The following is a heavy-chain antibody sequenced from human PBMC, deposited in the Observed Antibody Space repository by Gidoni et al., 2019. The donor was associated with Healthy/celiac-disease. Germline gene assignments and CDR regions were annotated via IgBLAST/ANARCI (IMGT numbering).Heavy chain of an antibody. Sequence: EVQLVESGGGLVQPGGSLSLACAASGFPFSSYWMSWVRQAPGKGLEWVANIKQDGSEKYYVDSVKGRFTISRDNAKNSLYLQMNSLRAEDTAVYYCARKAYGSGSYYFDYWGQGTLVTVSS. CDR2: IKQDGSEK. J-gene: IGHJ4*02. V-gene: IGHV3-7*01. CDR1: GFPFSSYW. D-gene: IGHD3-10*01. CDR3: ARKAYGSGSYYFDY.